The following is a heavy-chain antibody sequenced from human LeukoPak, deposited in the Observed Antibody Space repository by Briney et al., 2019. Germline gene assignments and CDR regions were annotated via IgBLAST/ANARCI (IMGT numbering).Heavy chain of an antibody. CDR2: VYYSGST. V-gene: IGHV4-59*12. D-gene: IGHD1-14*01. CDR1: GGSISSYH. J-gene: IGHJ4*02. Sequence: SETLSLTCTVSGGSISSYHWSWIRQPPEKGLEWIGYVYYSGSTSYNPSLKSRVTISVDTSKNQFSLKLSSVTAADTAVYYCARDTGTGVDYWGQGTLVTVSS. CDR3: ARDTGTGVDY.